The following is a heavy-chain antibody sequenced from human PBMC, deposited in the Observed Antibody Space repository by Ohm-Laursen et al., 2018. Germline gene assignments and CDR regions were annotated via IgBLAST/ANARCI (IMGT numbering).Heavy chain of an antibody. CDR3: AKEGYDILTGYYYGMDV. J-gene: IGHJ6*02. CDR1: GFTFDDFG. CDR2: ISWNSGSI. Sequence: SLRLSCTASGFTFDDFGMHWVRQAPGKGLEWVSGISWNSGSIGYVDSVKGRFTISRDNSKNTLYLQMNSLRAEDTAVYYCAKEGYDILTGYYYGMDVWGQGTTVTVSS. V-gene: IGHV3-9*01. D-gene: IGHD3-9*01.